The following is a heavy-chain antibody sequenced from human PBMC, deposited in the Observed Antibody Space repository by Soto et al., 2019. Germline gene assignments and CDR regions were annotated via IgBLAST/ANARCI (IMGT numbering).Heavy chain of an antibody. V-gene: IGHV4-34*01. Sequence: SETLSLTCAVYGGSFSGYYRSWSLQPPWKGLEWIGEVNHSGSTNYNPSLKSRVTISIDTAKNQFSLKLTSATAADTAVYYCARDRAGIGEPFRTFDYWGQGILVTVSS. CDR3: ARDRAGIGEPFRTFDY. J-gene: IGHJ4*02. D-gene: IGHD3-10*01. CDR1: GGSFSGYY. CDR2: VNHSGST.